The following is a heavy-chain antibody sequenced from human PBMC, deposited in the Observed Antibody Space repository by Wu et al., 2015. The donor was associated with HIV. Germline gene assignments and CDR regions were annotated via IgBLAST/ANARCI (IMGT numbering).Heavy chain of an antibody. CDR1: GGTFSKYA. Sequence: QVQLVQSGAEVKKPGSSVKVSCKASGGTFSKYAISWVRQAPGQGLEWMGGIIPIFDTANYAQKFQGRVTITADESTSTAYMEMSSLRSEDTAVYYCARVGVDIAVAEDYYYMDVWGKGTTVTVSS. J-gene: IGHJ6*03. CDR2: IIPIFDTA. CDR3: ARVGVDIAVAEDYYYMDV. V-gene: IGHV1-69*12. D-gene: IGHD6-19*01.